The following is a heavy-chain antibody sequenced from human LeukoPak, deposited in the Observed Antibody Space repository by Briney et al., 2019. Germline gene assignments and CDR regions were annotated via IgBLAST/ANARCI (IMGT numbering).Heavy chain of an antibody. Sequence: PAETLSLTCAVYGGSFSGYYWSWIRQHPGKGLEWIGEINHSGSTNYYPSLNSRVTISVDTSKTQFSLKLSSVTAADTAVYYCXXXTRXTXVRXVIITGIYYFDYWGQGTLVTVSS. CDR3: XXXTRXTXVRXVIITGIYYFDY. CDR2: INHSGST. V-gene: IGHV4-34*01. J-gene: IGHJ4*02. D-gene: IGHD3-10*01. CDR1: GGSFSGYY.